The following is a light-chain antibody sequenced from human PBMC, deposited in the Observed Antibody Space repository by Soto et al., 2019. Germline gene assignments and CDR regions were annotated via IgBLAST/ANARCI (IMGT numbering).Light chain of an antibody. Sequence: DIQMTQSPYSLSASVGDRVTIPCRASQRITNSLNWYQQKPGRAPNRLIYAASSLQRGAPSRFSGSGSGTDFTLTISSLQPDDFGTYFCQQTYSPPFTFGPGTKGDI. CDR1: QRITNS. CDR3: QQTYSPPFT. V-gene: IGKV1-39*01. CDR2: AAS. J-gene: IGKJ3*01.